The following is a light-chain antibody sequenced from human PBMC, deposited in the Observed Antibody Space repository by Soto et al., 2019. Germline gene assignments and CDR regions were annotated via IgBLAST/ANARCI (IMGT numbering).Light chain of an antibody. CDR3: QQYGSSPT. Sequence: EIVLTQSPGTLSLSPGERATLSYRASQSVSSSYLAWYQQKPGQAPRLLIYGASSRATGIPDRFSGSGSGTDFTLTISRLEPEDFAVYYCQQYGSSPTFGGGTKLEIK. CDR2: GAS. J-gene: IGKJ4*01. V-gene: IGKV3-20*01. CDR1: QSVSSSY.